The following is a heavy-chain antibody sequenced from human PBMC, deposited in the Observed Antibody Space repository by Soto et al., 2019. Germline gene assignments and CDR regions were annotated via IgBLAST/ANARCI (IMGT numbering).Heavy chain of an antibody. J-gene: IGHJ4*02. CDR1: GGTFSSYT. CDR2: IIPILGIA. CDR3: ASYYYDSSGYFPFGY. Sequence: ASVKVSCKASGGTFSSYTISWVRQAPGQGLEWMGRIIPILGIANYAQKFQGRVTITRDTSASTAYMELSSLRSEDTAVYYCASYYYDSSGYFPFGYWGQGTLVTVSS. D-gene: IGHD3-22*01. V-gene: IGHV1-69*02.